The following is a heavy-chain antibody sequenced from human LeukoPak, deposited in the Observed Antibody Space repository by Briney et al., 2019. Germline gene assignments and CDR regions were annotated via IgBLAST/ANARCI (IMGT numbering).Heavy chain of an antibody. V-gene: IGHV1-18*01. D-gene: IGHD4-17*01. Sequence: ASVKVSCKASGYTFTSYGISWVRQAPGQGLEWMGWISAYNGNTNYAQKLQGWVTMTRDTSISTAYMELSRLRSDDTAVYYCAREESYGDYGYWGQGTLVTVSS. J-gene: IGHJ4*02. CDR2: ISAYNGNT. CDR1: GYTFTSYG. CDR3: AREESYGDYGY.